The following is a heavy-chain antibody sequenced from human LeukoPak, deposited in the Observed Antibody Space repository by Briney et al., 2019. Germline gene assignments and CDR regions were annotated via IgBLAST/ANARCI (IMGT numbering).Heavy chain of an antibody. D-gene: IGHD2-15*01. CDR3: AKGWPGCDDGTCYSHYFDY. V-gene: IGHV3-23*01. J-gene: IGHJ4*02. Sequence: PGASLRLSCAASGVTFSSYAMSWVRQAPGKGREWVSGIIAGGGGYTYYADSVKGRFTISRDDSKNTLYLRMDTLRTEDTAVYYCAKGWPGCDDGTCYSHYFDYWGQGALVTVSP. CDR1: GVTFSSYA. CDR2: IIAGGGGYT.